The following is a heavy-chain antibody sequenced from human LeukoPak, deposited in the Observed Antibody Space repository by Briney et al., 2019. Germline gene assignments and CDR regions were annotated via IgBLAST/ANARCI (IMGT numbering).Heavy chain of an antibody. Sequence: PGGSLRLSCAASGFTLSSNYMSWVRQAPGEGLEWVSVIYNGGSTYYADSVKGRFTISRDNSKNPLYLKMNSLRAEDTAVYYCARGGYTYGSGYYYGMDVWGQGTTVTVSS. CDR3: ARGGYTYGSGYYYGMDV. CDR2: IYNGGST. CDR1: GFTLSSNY. D-gene: IGHD5-18*01. V-gene: IGHV3-53*01. J-gene: IGHJ6*02.